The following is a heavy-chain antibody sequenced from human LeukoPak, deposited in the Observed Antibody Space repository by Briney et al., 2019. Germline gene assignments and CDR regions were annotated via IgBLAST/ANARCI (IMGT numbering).Heavy chain of an antibody. Sequence: PSETLSLTCTVSGGSISSGDYYWSWIRQPPGKGLEWIGYIYYSGSTYYNPSLKSRVTISVDTSKNQFSLKLSSVTAADTAVYYCARGLYCSSTSCYWYYYYYYMDVWGKGTTVTVSS. D-gene: IGHD2-2*01. CDR1: GGSISSGDYY. CDR2: IYYSGST. CDR3: ARGLYCSSTSCYWYYYYYYMDV. J-gene: IGHJ6*03. V-gene: IGHV4-30-4*01.